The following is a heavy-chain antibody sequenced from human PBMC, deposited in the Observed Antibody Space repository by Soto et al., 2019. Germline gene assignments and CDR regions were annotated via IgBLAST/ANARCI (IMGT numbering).Heavy chain of an antibody. CDR2: IYYSGST. D-gene: IGHD3-9*01. CDR1: GGSISSSSYY. V-gene: IGHV4-39*01. J-gene: IGHJ6*02. CDR3: ATNVLRYFDWSPPGMDV. Sequence: PSETLSLTCTVSGGSISSSSYYWGWIRQPPGKGLEWIGSIYYSGSTYYNPSLKSRVTISVDTSKNQFSLKLSSVTAADTAVYYCATNVLRYFDWSPPGMDVWGQGTTVTVSS.